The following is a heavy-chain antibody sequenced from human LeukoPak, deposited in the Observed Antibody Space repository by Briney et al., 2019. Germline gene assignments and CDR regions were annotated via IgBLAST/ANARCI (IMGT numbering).Heavy chain of an antibody. CDR1: GGTFSSYA. V-gene: IGHV1-69*04. CDR2: IIPIVGIA. CDR3: ARDGEMATIYFDY. D-gene: IGHD5-24*01. Sequence: TSVKVSCKASGGTFSSYALSWVRQAPGQGLEWMGTIIPIVGIANYAQKFQGRATITADKSTSTAYMELSSLRSEDTAVYYCARDGEMATIYFDYWGQGTLVTVSS. J-gene: IGHJ4*02.